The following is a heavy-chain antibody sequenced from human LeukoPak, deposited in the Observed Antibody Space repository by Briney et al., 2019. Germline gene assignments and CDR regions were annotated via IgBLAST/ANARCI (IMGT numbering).Heavy chain of an antibody. D-gene: IGHD3-10*01. Sequence: GGSLRLSCAASGFTFSSYSMNWVRQAPGKGLEWVSSISTSSYIYYADSVKGRFTISRDNAKNSLYLQMNSLRAEDTAVYYCARDQGYPPLFGSIRSYYMDVWGKGTTVTVSS. CDR1: GFTFSSYS. CDR3: ARDQGYPPLFGSIRSYYMDV. V-gene: IGHV3-21*01. CDR2: ISTSSYI. J-gene: IGHJ6*03.